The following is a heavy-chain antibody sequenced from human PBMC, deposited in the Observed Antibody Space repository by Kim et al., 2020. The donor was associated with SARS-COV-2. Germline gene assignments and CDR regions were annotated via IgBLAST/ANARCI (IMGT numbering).Heavy chain of an antibody. Sequence: GGSLRLSCAASGLKFSIYSMNWVRQAPGRGLEWVSYITGSSGTIYYADSVKGRFTISRDNAKSSVYLQMNRLRDEDTALYYCTSGIQHACGDWGQGILGTVSS. CDR1: GLKFSIYS. D-gene: IGHD5-18*01. CDR3: TSGIQHACGD. J-gene: IGHJ4*02. CDR2: ITGSSGTI. V-gene: IGHV3-48*02.